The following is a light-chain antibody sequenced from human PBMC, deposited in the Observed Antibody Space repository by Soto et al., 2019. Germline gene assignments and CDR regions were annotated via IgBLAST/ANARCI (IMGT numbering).Light chain of an antibody. CDR3: QQRSNRPLT. J-gene: IGKJ4*01. Sequence: EIVLTQSPATLSLSPGERATLSCRASQSVSTYLAWYQQKPGQAPRLLIYDASNRAAGIPARFSGSGSGTDFTLTISSLEPEEFAVYYCQQRSNRPLTGGGGTKVEIK. V-gene: IGKV3-11*01. CDR2: DAS. CDR1: QSVSTY.